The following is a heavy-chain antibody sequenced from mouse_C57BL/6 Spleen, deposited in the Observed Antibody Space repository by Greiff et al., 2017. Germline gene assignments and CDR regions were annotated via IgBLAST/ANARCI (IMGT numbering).Heavy chain of an antibody. CDR2: INYDGSST. D-gene: IGHD1-1*01. CDR1: GFTFSDYY. V-gene: IGHV5-16*01. Sequence: EVHLVESEGGLVQPGSSMKLSCTASGFTFSDYYMAWVRQVPEKGLEWVANINYDGSSTYYLDSLKSRFIISRDNAKNILYLQMSSLKSEDTATYYCARGPTVVAFDYAMDYWGQGTSVTVSS. J-gene: IGHJ4*01. CDR3: ARGPTVVAFDYAMDY.